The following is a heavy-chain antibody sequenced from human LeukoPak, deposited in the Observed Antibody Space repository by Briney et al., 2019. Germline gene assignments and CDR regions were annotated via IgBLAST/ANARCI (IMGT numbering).Heavy chain of an antibody. Sequence: GGSLRLSCAASGFTFSSYSMNWVRQAPGKRLEWVSSISSSSSYIYYADSVKGRFTISRDNAKNSLYLQMNSLRAEDTAVYYCARSDGDYGIGAFDIWGQGTMVTVST. CDR1: GFTFSSYS. V-gene: IGHV3-21*01. CDR3: ARSDGDYGIGAFDI. D-gene: IGHD4-17*01. J-gene: IGHJ3*02. CDR2: ISSSSSYI.